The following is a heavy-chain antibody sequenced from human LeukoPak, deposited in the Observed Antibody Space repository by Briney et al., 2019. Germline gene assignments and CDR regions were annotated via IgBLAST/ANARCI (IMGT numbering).Heavy chain of an antibody. V-gene: IGHV3-30*04. CDR3: ARKMGTLGHAFDI. CDR2: TSYDGSNK. D-gene: IGHD7-27*01. J-gene: IGHJ3*02. CDR1: GFTFSSYT. Sequence: GGSLRLSCAASGFTFSSYTMHWVRQAPGKGLEWVAVTSYDGSNKYYADSVKGRFTISRDNAKNSLYLQMNSLRAEDTAVYYCARKMGTLGHAFDIWGQGTMVTVSS.